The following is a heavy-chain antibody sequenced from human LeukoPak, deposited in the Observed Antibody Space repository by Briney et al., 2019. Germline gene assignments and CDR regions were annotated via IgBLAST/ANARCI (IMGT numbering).Heavy chain of an antibody. CDR2: VSWDGEST. D-gene: IGHD2-8*01. CDR1: GFTFDDYG. V-gene: IGHV3-43D*04. Sequence: PGGSQRLSCSASGFTFDDYGMHWLRQSPGKGLEWVSLVSWDGESTNYAESVKGRFIISRDNTKNSLYLQMTSLRVEDTAFYFCAKDLYRHPKGVFDIWGQGSVVTVSS. CDR3: AKDLYRHPKGVFDI. J-gene: IGHJ3*02.